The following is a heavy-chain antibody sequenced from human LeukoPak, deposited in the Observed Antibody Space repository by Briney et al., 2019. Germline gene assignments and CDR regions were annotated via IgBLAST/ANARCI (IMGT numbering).Heavy chain of an antibody. V-gene: IGHV1-69*04. Sequence: SVKVSCKDSGGTFSSYAISWVRQAPGQGLEWMGRIIPILGIANYAQKFRGRVTITADKSTSTAYMELSSLRSEDTAVYYCARMFGYCSSTSCYLDWFDPWGQGTLVTVSS. CDR3: ARMFGYCSSTSCYLDWFDP. CDR1: GGTFSSYA. J-gene: IGHJ5*02. D-gene: IGHD2-2*03. CDR2: IIPILGIA.